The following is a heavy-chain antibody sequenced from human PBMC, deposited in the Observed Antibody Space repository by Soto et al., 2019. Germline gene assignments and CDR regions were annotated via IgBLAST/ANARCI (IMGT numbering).Heavy chain of an antibody. CDR1: GYTLMNYA. V-gene: IGHV1-3*01. D-gene: IGHD2-8*01. J-gene: IGHJ4*02. CDR3: TRDLNGGNPFDY. Sequence: QVQLVQSGAEVKKPGASVRVSCKASGYTLMNYAIHWVRQAAGQRLEWLAWIDPGSGNPTYSQKFQGRITLSRDNSASTFYMDLSSLTSEDTAVYFCTRDLNGGNPFDYWGQGTLVTVSS. CDR2: IDPGSGNP.